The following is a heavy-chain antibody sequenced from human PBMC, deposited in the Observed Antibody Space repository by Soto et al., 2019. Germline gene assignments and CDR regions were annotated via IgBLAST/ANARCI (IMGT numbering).Heavy chain of an antibody. D-gene: IGHD3-3*01. V-gene: IGHV1-3*01. CDR2: INAGNGNT. J-gene: IGHJ6*02. CDR1: GYTFTSYA. CDR3: ARGDRAIFGSYYYYGMDV. Sequence: GASVKVSCKASGYTFTSYAMHWVRQAPGQRLEWMGWINAGNGNTKYSQKFQGRVTITRDTSASTAYMELSSLRSEDTAVYYCARGDRAIFGSYYYYGMDVWGQGTTVTVSS.